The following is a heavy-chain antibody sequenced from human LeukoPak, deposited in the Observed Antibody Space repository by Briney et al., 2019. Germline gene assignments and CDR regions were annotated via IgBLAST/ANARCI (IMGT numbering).Heavy chain of an antibody. CDR3: AKNGRAYD. CDR1: GFTFSSYA. V-gene: IGHV3-23*01. CDR2: ISGGGGAT. D-gene: IGHD2-21*01. Sequence: PGGSLRLSCAASGFTFSSYAMSWVRQAPGKGLEWVSAISGGGGATYYADSVEGRFTISRDNSKNTVYLQMNSLSAEDTAVYYCAKNGRAYDWGQGTLVTVSS. J-gene: IGHJ4*02.